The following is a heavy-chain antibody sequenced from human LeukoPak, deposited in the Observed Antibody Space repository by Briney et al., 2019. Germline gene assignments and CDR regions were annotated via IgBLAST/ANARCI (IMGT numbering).Heavy chain of an antibody. D-gene: IGHD1-14*01. CDR1: GGSISNFY. Sequence: SETLSLTCTVSGGSISNFYWSWIRQPPGKGLEWIGYIDYTGSTNYNPSLKSRVTISLDTSKNQFSLKLSSVTAADTAVYYCARGYSWFDPWGQGTLVTVSS. J-gene: IGHJ5*02. CDR3: ARGYSWFDP. CDR2: IDYTGST. V-gene: IGHV4-59*01.